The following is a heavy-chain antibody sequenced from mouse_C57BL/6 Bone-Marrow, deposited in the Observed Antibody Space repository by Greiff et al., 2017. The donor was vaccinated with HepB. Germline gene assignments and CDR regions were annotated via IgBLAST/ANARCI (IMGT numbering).Heavy chain of an antibody. D-gene: IGHD1-1*01. CDR2: IYPGSGST. Sequence: QVQLQQPGAELVKPGASVKMSCKASGYTFTSYWITWVKQRPGQGLEWIGDIYPGSGSTNYNEKFKSKATLTVDTSSSTAYMQLSSLTSEDSAVYYCARSEYYGSSWAYWGQGTLVTVSA. V-gene: IGHV1-55*01. CDR3: ARSEYYGSSWAY. CDR1: GYTFTSYW. J-gene: IGHJ3*01.